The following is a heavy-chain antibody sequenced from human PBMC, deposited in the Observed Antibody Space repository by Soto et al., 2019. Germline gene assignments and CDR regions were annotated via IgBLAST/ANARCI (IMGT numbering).Heavy chain of an antibody. CDR1: GYTFTSYD. J-gene: IGHJ5*02. CDR2: MNPNSGNT. D-gene: IGHD4-17*01. Sequence: QVQLVKSGAESKKPGASVKVSCTASGYTFTSYDINWVRQATGQGFEYLGWMNPNSGNTGYVKKFQGRVTMTRDTSMSTAYMERSSLLSEDTVVYYCAIRIKSGDYSRRFDPWGPGTLVTVSS. CDR3: AIRIKSGDYSRRFDP. V-gene: IGHV1-8*01.